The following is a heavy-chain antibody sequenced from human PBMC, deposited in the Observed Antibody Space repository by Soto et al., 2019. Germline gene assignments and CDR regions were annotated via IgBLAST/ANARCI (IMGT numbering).Heavy chain of an antibody. CDR1: GFTFSNAW. CDR3: TTDVLGTPDGMDV. CDR2: IKSKTDGGTT. J-gene: IGHJ6*02. D-gene: IGHD7-27*01. V-gene: IGHV3-15*07. Sequence: EVQLVESGGGLVKPGGSLRLSCAASGFTFSNAWMNWVRQAPGKGLEWVGRIKSKTDGGTTDYAAPVKGRFTISRDDSKNTLYLQMNSLKTEDTAVYYCTTDVLGTPDGMDVWGQGTTVTVSS.